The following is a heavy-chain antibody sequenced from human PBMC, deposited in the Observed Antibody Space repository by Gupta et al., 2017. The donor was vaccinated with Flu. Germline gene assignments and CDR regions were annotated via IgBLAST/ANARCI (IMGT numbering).Heavy chain of an antibody. J-gene: IGHJ4*02. CDR3: ARNYGVL. D-gene: IGHD3-10*01. CDR1: YG. V-gene: IGHV3-33*01. Sequence: YGMHWVRQAPGKGLEWVAVIWYDGSNKYYADSVKGRFTISRDNSKNTLYLQMNSLRAEETAVYYYARNYGVLWGQGTLVTVSS. CDR2: IWYDGSNK.